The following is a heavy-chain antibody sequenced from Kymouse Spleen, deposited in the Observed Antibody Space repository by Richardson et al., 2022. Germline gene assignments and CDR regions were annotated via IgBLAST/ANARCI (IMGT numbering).Heavy chain of an antibody. CDR2: INHSGST. CDR3: AREGITGTNYGMDV. Sequence: QVQLQQWGAGLLKPSETLSLTCAVYGGSFSGYYWSWIRQPPGKGLEWIGEINHSGSTNYNPSLKSRVTISVDTSKNQFSLKLSSVTAADTAVYYCAREGITGTNYGMDVWGQGTTVTVSS. J-gene: IGHJ6*02. CDR1: GGSFSGYY. D-gene: IGHD1-7*01. V-gene: IGHV4-34*01.